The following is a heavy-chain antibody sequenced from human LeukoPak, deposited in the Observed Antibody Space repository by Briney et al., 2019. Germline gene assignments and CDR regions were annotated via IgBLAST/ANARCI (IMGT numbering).Heavy chain of an antibody. D-gene: IGHD3-22*01. CDR2: IYYSGST. CDR1: VGSISSYY. CDR3: ARNTMIVGDDAFDI. V-gene: IGHV4-59*08. Sequence: SETLSLTCTVSVGSISSYYWSWIRQPPGKGLEWIGYIYYSGSTNYNPSLKSRVTISVDTSKNQFSLKLSSVTVADTAVYYCARNTMIVGDDAFDIWGQGTMVTVSS. J-gene: IGHJ3*02.